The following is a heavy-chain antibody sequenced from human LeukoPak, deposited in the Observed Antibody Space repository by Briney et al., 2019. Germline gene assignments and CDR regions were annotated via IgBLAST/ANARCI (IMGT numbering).Heavy chain of an antibody. CDR1: GGSISSSSYY. D-gene: IGHD2-2*01. CDR2: IYYSGST. CDR3: ARHLGYCSSTSCYALFDY. V-gene: IGHV4-39*01. J-gene: IGHJ4*02. Sequence: SETLSLTCTVSGGSISSSSYYWGWIRQPPGKGLEWIGSIYYSGSTYYNPSLKSRVTISVDTSKNQFSLKLSSVTAADTAVYYCARHLGYCSSTSCYALFDYWGQGTLVTVSS.